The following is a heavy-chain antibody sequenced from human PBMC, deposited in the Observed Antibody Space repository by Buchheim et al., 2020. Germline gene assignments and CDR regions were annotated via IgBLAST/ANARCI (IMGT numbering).Heavy chain of an antibody. Sequence: EVQLVDSGGGLVQPGGSLRLSCAASGFTLSSYWMHWVRQAPGKGPVWVSRINTDGTDTSYADSVKGRFTISRDNARNTLYLQMNSLEAEDTAVYFCARGGTSGSLDYWGQGTL. CDR1: GFTLSSYW. D-gene: IGHD3-10*01. V-gene: IGHV3-74*01. CDR3: ARGGTSGSLDY. J-gene: IGHJ4*02. CDR2: INTDGTDT.